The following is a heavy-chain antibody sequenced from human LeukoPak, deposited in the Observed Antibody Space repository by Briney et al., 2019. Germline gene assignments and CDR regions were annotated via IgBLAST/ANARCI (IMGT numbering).Heavy chain of an antibody. CDR3: ARAYCSGGSCYPYYYYMDV. CDR2: IRYDGSNK. CDR1: GFTFSSYG. D-gene: IGHD2-15*01. Sequence: GGSLRLSCAASGFTFSSYGMHWVCQAPGKGLEWVAFIRYDGSNKYYADSVKGRFTISRDNSKNTLYLQMNSLRAEDTAVYYCARAYCSGGSCYPYYYYMDVWGKGTTVTISS. J-gene: IGHJ6*03. V-gene: IGHV3-30*02.